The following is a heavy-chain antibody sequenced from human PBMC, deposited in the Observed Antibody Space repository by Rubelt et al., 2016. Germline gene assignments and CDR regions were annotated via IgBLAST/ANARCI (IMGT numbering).Heavy chain of an antibody. CDR3: TRGGFDP. V-gene: IGHV3-15*01. J-gene: IGHJ5*02. CDR1: GFSFSDAW. CDR2: IKSKTDGGRK. Sequence: EVQVVESGGGLVKPGWSLRLSCATSGFSFSDAWMSWVRQAPGKGLAWVGRIKSKTDGGRKDYAGPVKGRFIMSRDDSKNTLYLQINSQEVEEAAVYYCTRGGFDPWGQGTLVTVSS. D-gene: IGHD3-10*01.